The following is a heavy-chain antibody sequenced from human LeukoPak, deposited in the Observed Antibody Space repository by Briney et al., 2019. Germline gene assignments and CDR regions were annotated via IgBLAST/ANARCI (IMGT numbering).Heavy chain of an antibody. CDR1: GYTFTSYG. D-gene: IGHD3-22*01. Sequence: GASVKVSCKASGYTFTSYGISWVRQAPGQGLEWMGWISAYNGNTNYAQKLQGRVTMTTDTSTSTAYMELRSLRSDDTAVYYCARSPTYYHDSNGLYYYYYYMDVWGKGTTVTVSS. CDR3: ARSPTYYHDSNGLYYYYYYMDV. CDR2: ISAYNGNT. V-gene: IGHV1-18*01. J-gene: IGHJ6*03.